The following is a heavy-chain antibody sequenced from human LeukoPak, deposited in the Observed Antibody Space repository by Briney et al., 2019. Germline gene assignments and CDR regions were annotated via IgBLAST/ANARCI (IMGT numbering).Heavy chain of an antibody. J-gene: IGHJ4*02. CDR1: GGSISSYF. Sequence: PSETLSLTCTVSGGSISSYFWSWIRQPPGKGLEWIAYISHSGTTNYNPSLKSRVTISVDTSKNQFSLKLSSVTAADTAVYYCASARRYSGSYAFDYWGQGTLVTVSS. CDR3: ASARRYSGSYAFDY. CDR2: ISHSGTT. D-gene: IGHD1-26*01. V-gene: IGHV4-59*01.